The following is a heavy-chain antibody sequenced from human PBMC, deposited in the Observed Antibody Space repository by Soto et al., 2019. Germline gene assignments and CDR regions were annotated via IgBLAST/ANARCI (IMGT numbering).Heavy chain of an antibody. J-gene: IGHJ5*02. CDR2: VNAGNGNT. CDR3: ARDESSWDNWFDP. CDR1: GYTFTSYA. V-gene: IGHV1-3*01. D-gene: IGHD6-13*01. Sequence: ASEKVSCKASGYTFTSYAMHWVRQAPGQRLEWMGWVNAGNGNTKYSQKFQGRVTITRDTSASTAYMELSSLRSEDMAVYYCARDESSWDNWFDPWGQGTLVTGSS.